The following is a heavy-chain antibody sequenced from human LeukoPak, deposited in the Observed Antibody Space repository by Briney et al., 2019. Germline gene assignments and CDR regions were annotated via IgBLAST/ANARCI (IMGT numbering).Heavy chain of an antibody. V-gene: IGHV1-8*02. D-gene: IGHD4-11*01. J-gene: IGHJ6*03. CDR1: GYTFTSYY. Sequence: ASVKVSCKASGYTFTSYYMHWVRQAPGQGLEWMGWMNPNSGNTGYAQKFQGRVTMTRNTSISTAYMELSSLRSEDTAVYYCARGTTVTFHYYYYYMDVWGKGTTVTVSS. CDR3: ARGTTVTFHYYYYYMDV. CDR2: MNPNSGNT.